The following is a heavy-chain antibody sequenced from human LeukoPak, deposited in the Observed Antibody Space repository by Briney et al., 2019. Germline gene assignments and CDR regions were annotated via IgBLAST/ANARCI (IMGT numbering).Heavy chain of an antibody. J-gene: IGHJ4*02. Sequence: ASVKVSCRASGYTFTSNYIHWVRQAPGQGLEWMGMIYPRDGSTSYAQKFQGRVTVTRDTSTSTVHMELSGLGSEHTAVYYCARDQEGFDYWGQGTLVTVSS. CDR1: GYTFTSNY. CDR3: ARDQEGFDY. V-gene: IGHV1-46*01. CDR2: IYPRDGST.